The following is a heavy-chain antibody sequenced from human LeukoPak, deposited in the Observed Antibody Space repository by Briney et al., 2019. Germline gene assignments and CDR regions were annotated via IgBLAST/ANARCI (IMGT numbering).Heavy chain of an antibody. J-gene: IGHJ4*02. CDR3: ARRGESSWKFDY. Sequence: NPSETLSLTCTVSGGSISSSSYYWGWIRQPPGKGLEWIGIIYYSGNTYYNPSLKSRVTISVDTSKNQFSLKLSSVTATDTAVYYCARRGESSWKFDYWGQGTLVTVSS. D-gene: IGHD6-13*01. V-gene: IGHV4-39*01. CDR2: IYYSGNT. CDR1: GGSISSSSYY.